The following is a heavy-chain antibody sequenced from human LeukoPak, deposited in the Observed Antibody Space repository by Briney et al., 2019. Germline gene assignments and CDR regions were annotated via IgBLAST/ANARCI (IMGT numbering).Heavy chain of an antibody. J-gene: IGHJ4*02. CDR1: GFSFNSDW. CDR3: TRRLDD. V-gene: IGHV3-7*01. Sequence: GGSLRLSCAASGFSFNSDWMDWVRQAPGKGLEWVANIKHDESEKNYLDSVKGRFTISRDNAQNSLYLQMNGLRVEDTAVYYCTRRLDDWGQGTMVTVSS. D-gene: IGHD3-16*01. CDR2: IKHDESEK.